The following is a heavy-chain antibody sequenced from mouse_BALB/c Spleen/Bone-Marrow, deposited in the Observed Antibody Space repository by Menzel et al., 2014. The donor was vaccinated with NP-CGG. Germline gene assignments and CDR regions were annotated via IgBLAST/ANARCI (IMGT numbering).Heavy chain of an antibody. CDR1: GFTFSSYG. CDR2: INSNGSST. J-gene: IGHJ2*01. Sequence: EVKLMESGGGLVQPGGSLKLSCAASGFTFSSYGMSWVRQTPDKRLELVATINSNGSSTYYPDSVKGRFTISRDNAKNTLYLQMSSLKSEDTAMYYCARDSNDYWGQGTTLTVSS. CDR3: ARDSNDY. V-gene: IGHV5-6-3*01.